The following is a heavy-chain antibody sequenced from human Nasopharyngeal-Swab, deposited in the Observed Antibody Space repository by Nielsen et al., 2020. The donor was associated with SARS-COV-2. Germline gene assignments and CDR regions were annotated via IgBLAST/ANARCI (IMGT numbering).Heavy chain of an antibody. Sequence: GRSLRLSCAASGFTFSSYWMHWVRQAPGKGLVWVSRINSDGSSTSYADSVKGRFTISRDNAKNTLYLQMNSLRAEDTAVYYCASGANYYDSSGYHSDRYFDLWGRGTLVTVSS. J-gene: IGHJ2*01. CDR2: INSDGSST. D-gene: IGHD3-22*01. CDR3: ASGANYYDSSGYHSDRYFDL. V-gene: IGHV3-74*01. CDR1: GFTFSSYW.